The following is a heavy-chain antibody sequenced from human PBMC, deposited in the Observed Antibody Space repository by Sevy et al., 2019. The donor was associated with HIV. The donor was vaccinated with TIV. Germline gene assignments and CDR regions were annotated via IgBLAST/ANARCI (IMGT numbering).Heavy chain of an antibody. CDR2: INPNSGGT. Sequence: ASVKVSCKASGYFFTGYYLHWVRQTPGQGLEWMGRINPNSGGTNYAQNFQGRFTMTRDTSISTAYMELSRLRSDDTAVYYCARGGGYSSGWWTFDYWGQGTLVTVSS. V-gene: IGHV1-2*06. D-gene: IGHD6-19*01. J-gene: IGHJ4*02. CDR3: ARGGGYSSGWWTFDY. CDR1: GYFFTGYY.